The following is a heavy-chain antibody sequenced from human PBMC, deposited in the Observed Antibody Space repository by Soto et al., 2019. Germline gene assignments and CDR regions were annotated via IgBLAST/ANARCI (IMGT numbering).Heavy chain of an antibody. Sequence: SLKVSCKASGGTFTSSAIRWMRQAPGQGLGWMGGIIPIFGTANYAQKFHGRIMNNADESTRTAYMELSSLRAEDTAVYYCARVGAYCTNCVCYTVGAFEIWGQGTMVNVSS. CDR3: ARVGAYCTNCVCYTVGAFEI. CDR2: IIPIFGTA. V-gene: IGHV1-69*13. D-gene: IGHD2-8*01. CDR1: GGTFTSSA. J-gene: IGHJ3*02.